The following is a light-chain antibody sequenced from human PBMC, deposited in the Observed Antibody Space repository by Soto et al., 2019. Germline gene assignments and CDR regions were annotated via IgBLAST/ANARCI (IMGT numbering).Light chain of an antibody. J-gene: IGKJ4*01. CDR3: QQRSNWPST. CDR1: QSVSGY. V-gene: IGKV3-11*01. CDR2: DAS. Sequence: EIVLTQXXXTLSLSPGNRATLSCRASQSVSGYLAWYQQKPGQAPRLLIYDASNRATGIPARFSGSGSATAFTLTITSLEPEDFAVYYCQQRSNWPSTFGGGTKVEI.